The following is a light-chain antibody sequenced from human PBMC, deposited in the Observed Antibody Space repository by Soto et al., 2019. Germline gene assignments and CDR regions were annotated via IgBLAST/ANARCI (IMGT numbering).Light chain of an antibody. V-gene: IGKV3-20*01. CDR1: QSVSSSD. Sequence: ESVLTQSPGTLSLSPGERATLSCRASQSVSSSDLAWYQQKPAQAPRLLIYGASSRATGSLDRFSGSGSGTDFTLTISRLEAEDFAGYYCQQYRSSPLDTFGQGTKLEI. CDR2: GAS. CDR3: QQYRSSPLDT. J-gene: IGKJ2*01.